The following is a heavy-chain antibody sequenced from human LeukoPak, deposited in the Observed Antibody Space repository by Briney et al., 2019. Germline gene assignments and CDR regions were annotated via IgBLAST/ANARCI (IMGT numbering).Heavy chain of an antibody. J-gene: IGHJ5*02. D-gene: IGHD3-9*01. CDR1: GYTFTSYG. CDR2: ISAYNGNT. CDR3: AVTNYDILTGYP. V-gene: IGHV1-18*01. Sequence: ASVKVSCKASGYTFTSYGISWVRQAPGQGLEWMGWISAYNGNTNYAQKLQGRVTMTTDTSTSTAYMELRSLRSDDTAVYYCAVTNYDILTGYPWGQGTLSPSPQ.